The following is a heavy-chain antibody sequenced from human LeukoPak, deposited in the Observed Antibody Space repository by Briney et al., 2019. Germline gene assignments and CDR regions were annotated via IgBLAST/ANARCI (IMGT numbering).Heavy chain of an antibody. CDR3: ARIRRYYGSGSSYYYYYYMDV. D-gene: IGHD3-10*01. CDR2: ISSSSSTI. Sequence: PGGSLRLSCAASGFTFSSYSMNWVRQAPGKGLEWVSYISSSSSTIYYADSVKGRFTISRDNAKNSLYLQMNSLRAEDTAVYYCARIRRYYGSGSSYYYYYYMDVWGKGTTVTVSS. CDR1: GFTFSSYS. V-gene: IGHV3-48*01. J-gene: IGHJ6*03.